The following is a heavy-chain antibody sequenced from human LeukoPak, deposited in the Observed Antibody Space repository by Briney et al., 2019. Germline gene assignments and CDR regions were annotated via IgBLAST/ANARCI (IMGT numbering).Heavy chain of an antibody. J-gene: IGHJ4*02. CDR2: IYYSGST. V-gene: IGHV4-61*01. Sequence: SETLSLTCTVSGGSISSSSYYWSWIRQPPGKGLEWIGYIYYSGSTNYNPSLKSRVTISVDTSKNQFSLKLSSVTAADTAVYYCAREYRDYGGNRAFDYWGQGTLVTVSS. D-gene: IGHD4-23*01. CDR1: GGSISSSSYY. CDR3: AREYRDYGGNRAFDY.